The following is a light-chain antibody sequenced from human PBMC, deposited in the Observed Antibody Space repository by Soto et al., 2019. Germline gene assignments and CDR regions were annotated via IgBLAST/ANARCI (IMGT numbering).Light chain of an antibody. CDR3: QRRSNWPSIT. CDR2: TAS. Sequence: EIVMTQSPGTLSVSPGERASLSCRASQSVSSNYLAWFQQKPGQAPRLLISTASSRATGIPDRFSGSGSGTDFTLTINSLEPEDFAVYYCQRRSNWPSITFGQGTRLEIK. J-gene: IGKJ5*01. CDR1: QSVSSNY. V-gene: IGKV3D-20*02.